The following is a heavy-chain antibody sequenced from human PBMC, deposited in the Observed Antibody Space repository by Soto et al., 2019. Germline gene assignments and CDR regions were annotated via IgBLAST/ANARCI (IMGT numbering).Heavy chain of an antibody. CDR1: GGSISSGDYY. V-gene: IGHV4-30-4*01. J-gene: IGHJ3*02. Sequence: PSETLSLTCTVSGGSISSGDYYWSWIRQPPGKGLERIGYIYYSGSTYYNPSLKSRVTISVDTSKNQFSLKLSSVTAADTAVYYCARVYCSSTSCYTGVGAFDIWGQGTMVTVSS. CDR3: ARVYCSSTSCYTGVGAFDI. D-gene: IGHD2-2*02. CDR2: IYYSGST.